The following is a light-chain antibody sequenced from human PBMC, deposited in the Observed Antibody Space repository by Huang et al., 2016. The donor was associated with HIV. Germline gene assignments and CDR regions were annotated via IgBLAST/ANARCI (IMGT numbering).Light chain of an antibody. CDR2: KKS. V-gene: IGKV1-5*03. CDR3: QQYNSHPYT. CDR1: QNILNW. J-gene: IGKJ2*01. Sequence: DIQMTQSPSTLSASVGDRVTIPCRASQNILNWLAWYQQKPGRAPSLVIYKKSTLQNGVPSRFSGSGSGTEFTLTISSLQPDDFATYYCQQYNSHPYTFGQGTKLDIK.